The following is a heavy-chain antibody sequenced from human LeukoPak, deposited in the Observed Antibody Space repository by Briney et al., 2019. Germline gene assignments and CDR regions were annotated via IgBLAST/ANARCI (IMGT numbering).Heavy chain of an antibody. CDR3: ASHIVVVVAAKDYFDY. Sequence: SETLSLTCTVSGGSISSSSYYWGWIRQPPGKGLEWIGSIYYSGSTYYNPSLKSRVTISVDTSKNQFSLKLSSVTAADTAVYYCASHIVVVVAAKDYFDYWGQGTLVTVSS. J-gene: IGHJ4*02. CDR1: GGSISSSSYY. V-gene: IGHV4-39*07. D-gene: IGHD2-15*01. CDR2: IYYSGST.